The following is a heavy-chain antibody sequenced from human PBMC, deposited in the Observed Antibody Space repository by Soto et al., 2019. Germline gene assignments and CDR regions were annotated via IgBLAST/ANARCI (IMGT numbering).Heavy chain of an antibody. CDR1: GGAFSGYY. V-gene: IGHV4-34*01. CDR2: INHSGST. J-gene: IGHJ4*02. CDR3: ARGAGLRDY. D-gene: IGHD5-12*01. Sequence: SETLSLTSAVYGGAFSGYYWSWIRQPPGKGLDWIGEINHSGSTNYNPSLKSRVTISVDTSKNQFSLKLSSVTAADTAVYYCARGAGLRDYWGQGTLVTVSS.